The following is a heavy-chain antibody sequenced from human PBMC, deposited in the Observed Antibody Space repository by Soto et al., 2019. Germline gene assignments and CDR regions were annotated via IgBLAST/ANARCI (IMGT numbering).Heavy chain of an antibody. CDR2: IYYSGST. Sequence: QVQLQESGPGLVKPSQTLSLTCTVSGGSISSGGYYWSWIRQHPGKGLEWIGYIYYSGSTYYNPSLKSRVTISVDTSKNQFSLKLSSVTAADTAVYYCAREGRTYYDIPDAFDIWGQGTMVTVSS. CDR1: GGSISSGGYY. V-gene: IGHV4-31*03. D-gene: IGHD3-9*01. CDR3: AREGRTYYDIPDAFDI. J-gene: IGHJ3*02.